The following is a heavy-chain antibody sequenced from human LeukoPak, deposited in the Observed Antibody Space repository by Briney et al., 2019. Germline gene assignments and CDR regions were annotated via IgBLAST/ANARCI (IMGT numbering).Heavy chain of an antibody. D-gene: IGHD7-27*01. CDR3: ARVLSGDFDY. V-gene: IGHV1-69*04. J-gene: IGHJ4*02. Sequence: ASVKVSCKASGYTFTSYGISWVREAPGQGLEWMGRIIPILGIANYAQKFQGRVTITADKSTSTAYMELSSLRSEDTAVYYCARVLSGDFDYWGQGTLVTVSS. CDR1: GYTFTSYG. CDR2: IIPILGIA.